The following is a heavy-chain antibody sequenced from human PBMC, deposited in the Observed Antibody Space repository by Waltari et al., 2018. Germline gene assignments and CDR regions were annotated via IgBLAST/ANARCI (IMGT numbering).Heavy chain of an antibody. CDR1: GDTFSSYT. D-gene: IGHD3-22*01. CDR3: ARALPSTGYYDSSQVAFDI. CDR2: TIPIVGTA. V-gene: IGHV1-69*13. J-gene: IGHJ3*02. Sequence: QVQLVKSGAEVQKPGSSVKVSCKAAGDTFSSYTISWMRQAHGHGLEWMGGTIPIVGTANYAQKFKGRVPITADESTSTPYMELRSLRSEDTAVYYCARALPSTGYYDSSQVAFDIWGQGTMVTVSS.